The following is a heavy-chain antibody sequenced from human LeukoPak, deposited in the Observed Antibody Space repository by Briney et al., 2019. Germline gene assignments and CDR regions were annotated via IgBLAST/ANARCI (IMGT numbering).Heavy chain of an antibody. Sequence: GGSLRLSCAASGFTFSGFAMSWVRRTPGKGPEWVSGISGSGDNTLYAASVKGRFTISRDNSKNSLYLQMNSLRAEDTAVYYCARSLGSSGMDVWGQGTTVTVSS. CDR1: GFTFSGFA. CDR2: ISGSGDNT. CDR3: ARSLGSSGMDV. J-gene: IGHJ6*02. D-gene: IGHD3-10*01. V-gene: IGHV3-23*01.